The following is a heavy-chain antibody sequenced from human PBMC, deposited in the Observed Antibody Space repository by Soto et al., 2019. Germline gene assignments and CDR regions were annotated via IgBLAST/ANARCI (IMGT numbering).Heavy chain of an antibody. J-gene: IGHJ4*02. CDR2: INAGNGNT. V-gene: IGHV1-3*01. D-gene: IGHD1-26*01. Sequence: GASVKVSCKASGYTFIAYAVHWVRQAPGQRLEWMGWINAGNGNTNYSQRFQGRVTVTRDTSASTVYMELSSLRFEDTGVYLCAREEHRGSYGYWGQGTMVTVSS. CDR1: GYTFIAYA. CDR3: AREEHRGSYGY.